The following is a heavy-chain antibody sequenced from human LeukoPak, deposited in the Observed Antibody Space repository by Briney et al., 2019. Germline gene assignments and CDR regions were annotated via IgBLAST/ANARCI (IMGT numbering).Heavy chain of an antibody. D-gene: IGHD6-19*01. J-gene: IGHJ4*02. CDR1: GGSISSYY. CDR3: AREGAVAGTEVIDY. V-gene: IGHV4-59*01. CDR2: IYYSGST. Sequence: PSETLSLTCAVSGGSISSYYWSWIRQPPGKGLEWIGYIYYSGSTNYNPSLKSRVTISVDTSKNQFSLKLSSVTAADTAVYYCAREGAVAGTEVIDYWGQGTLVTVSS.